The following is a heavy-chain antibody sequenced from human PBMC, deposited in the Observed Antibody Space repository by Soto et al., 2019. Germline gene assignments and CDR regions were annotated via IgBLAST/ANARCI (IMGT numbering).Heavy chain of an antibody. V-gene: IGHV4-34*01. J-gene: IGHJ5*02. CDR1: GGSFSGYY. Sequence: SETLSLTCAVYGGSFSGYYWSWIRQPPGKGLEWIGEINHSGSTNYNPSLKSRVTISVDTSKNQFSLKLSSVTAADTAVYYCAREGVRGTNWFDPWGQGTLVTVSS. CDR2: INHSGST. D-gene: IGHD3-10*01. CDR3: AREGVRGTNWFDP.